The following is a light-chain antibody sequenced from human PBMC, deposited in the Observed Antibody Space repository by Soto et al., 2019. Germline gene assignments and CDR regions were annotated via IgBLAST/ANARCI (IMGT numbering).Light chain of an antibody. CDR2: NSY. V-gene: IGKV3-15*01. J-gene: IGKJ4*01. Sequence: IVMTQSPATLSVSPGERVTLSCRASQNIRRSLAWYQQKPGQPPRLLIYNSYTRATGIAARFSGSGSGTDFTLTISSLQVEDSAVYFCQKYENWPPVTFGGGTKVDI. CDR3: QKYENWPPVT. CDR1: QNIRRS.